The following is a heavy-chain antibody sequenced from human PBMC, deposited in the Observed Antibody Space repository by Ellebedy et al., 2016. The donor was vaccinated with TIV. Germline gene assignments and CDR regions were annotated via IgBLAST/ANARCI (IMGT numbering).Heavy chain of an antibody. CDR3: ASGRWLPLPGS. CDR2: IHYTGST. Sequence: MPGGSLRLSCAASGFTVSNNYISWVRQAPGKGLEWIGYIHYTGSTNYNPSLKSRVTISVDTSKNQFSLKLSSVTAADTAVYYCASGRWLPLPGSWGQGTLVTVSS. CDR1: GFTVSNNY. V-gene: IGHV4-59*02. D-gene: IGHD5-24*01. J-gene: IGHJ5*02.